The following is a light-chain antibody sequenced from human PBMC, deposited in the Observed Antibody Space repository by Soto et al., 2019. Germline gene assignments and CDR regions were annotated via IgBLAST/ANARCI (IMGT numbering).Light chain of an antibody. V-gene: IGKV1-12*01. CDR3: QQASSFPLT. Sequence: DIQLTQSPSFLSASVGDRVTITCRASQVISSWLAWYQQRPGTAPKLLIYGATTLRSGVPSRFSGSESGTLFTLTITSLQPEDSATYYCQQASSFPLTFGGGTKVDIK. J-gene: IGKJ4*01. CDR1: QVISSW. CDR2: GAT.